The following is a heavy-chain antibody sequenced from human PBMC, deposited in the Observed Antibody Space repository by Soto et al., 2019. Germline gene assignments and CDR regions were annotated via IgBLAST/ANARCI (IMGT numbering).Heavy chain of an antibody. CDR1: GFTFRAYD. CDR3: VRDILRIPYGSGRFDP. D-gene: IGHD3-10*01. J-gene: IGHJ5*02. Sequence: GGSLSLSCAGSGFTFRAYDMYWVRQSPGRGLEWVAMISYDGSTIHYADSVKGRFAISRDNAENRLDLQTSDLRAEDTALYHCVRDILRIPYGSGRFDPWGLGTLVTVSS. V-gene: IGHV3-33*01. CDR2: ISYDGSTI.